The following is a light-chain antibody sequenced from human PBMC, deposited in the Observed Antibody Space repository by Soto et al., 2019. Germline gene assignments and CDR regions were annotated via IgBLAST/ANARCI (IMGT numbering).Light chain of an antibody. Sequence: EIVLMQSPGTLSLSPGERATLSCRASQTVSSSHLAWYQQKPGQAPNLLIYGASSRATGIPDRFSGSGSGTDFTLTISRLEPEDFAVYYCQHYGSSPRTFGGGTKVEIK. CDR3: QHYGSSPRT. J-gene: IGKJ4*01. CDR1: QTVSSSH. CDR2: GAS. V-gene: IGKV3-20*01.